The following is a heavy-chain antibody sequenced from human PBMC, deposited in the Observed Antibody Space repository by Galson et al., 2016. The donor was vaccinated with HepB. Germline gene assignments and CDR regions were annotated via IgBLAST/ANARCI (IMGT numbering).Heavy chain of an antibody. D-gene: IGHD5-18*01. CDR2: IWYDGSNK. J-gene: IGHJ5*02. CDR3: AREVGYSYVVTINWFDP. V-gene: IGHV3-33*01. CDR1: GFTFSSYG. Sequence: SLRLSCAASGFTFSSYGMHWVRQAPGKGLEWVAVIWYDGSNKNYADSVKGRFTISRDNSKNTVHLQMNSLRAEDTAVYYCAREVGYSYVVTINWFDPWGPGTLVTVSS.